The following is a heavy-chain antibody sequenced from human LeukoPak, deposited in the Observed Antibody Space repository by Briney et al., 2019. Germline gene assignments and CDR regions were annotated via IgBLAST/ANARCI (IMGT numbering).Heavy chain of an antibody. CDR1: GVSISSSSYY. CDR2: IYYSGST. D-gene: IGHD5-18*01. Sequence: PSETLSLTCTVSGVSISSSSYYWGWIRQPPGKGLEWIGSIYYSGSTYYNPSLKSRVTISVDTSKNQFSLKLSSVTAADTAVYYCARANGIQLRYRFFDYWGQGTLVTVSS. J-gene: IGHJ4*02. V-gene: IGHV4-39*01. CDR3: ARANGIQLRYRFFDY.